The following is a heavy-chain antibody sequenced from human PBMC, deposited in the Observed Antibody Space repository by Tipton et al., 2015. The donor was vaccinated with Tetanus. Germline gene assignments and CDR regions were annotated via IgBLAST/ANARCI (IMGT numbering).Heavy chain of an antibody. CDR2: VSGGGDST. J-gene: IGHJ4*02. CDR1: GLTFSNYA. V-gene: IGHV3-23*01. Sequence: SLRLSCAASGLTFSNYAMSWVRQAPGKGLEWVSAVSGGGDSTYYADSVKGRFTISRDTSQNHLFLQMNSLRAEDTARYYCARDGSGSDFDYWGQGTLVTVSS. CDR3: ARDGSGSDFDY. D-gene: IGHD6-19*01.